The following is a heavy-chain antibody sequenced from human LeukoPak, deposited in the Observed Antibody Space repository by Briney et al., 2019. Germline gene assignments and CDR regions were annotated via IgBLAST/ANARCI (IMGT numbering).Heavy chain of an antibody. D-gene: IGHD6-6*01. CDR1: GYTFTSYG. CDR2: ISAYNGNT. CDR3: ARLLTYSSSFVTSHWFDP. J-gene: IGHJ5*02. Sequence: ASVKVSCKASGYTFTSYGISWVRQAPGQGLEWMGWISAYNGNTNYAQKLQGRVTMTTDTSTSTAYMELRSLRSDDTAVYYCARLLTYSSSFVTSHWFDPWGQGTLVTVSS. V-gene: IGHV1-18*01.